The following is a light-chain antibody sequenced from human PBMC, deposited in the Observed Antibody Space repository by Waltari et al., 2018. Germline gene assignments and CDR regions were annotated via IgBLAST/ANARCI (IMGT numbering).Light chain of an antibody. CDR3: SSYAGSSKGV. CDR2: AVS. Sequence: QSALTQPASVSGSPGQSITIPCPGTSSDVGTYKLASWYQQHPGKAPKLMIYAVSKRPSGVSDRFSGSKSGDMASLTISGLQPEDEAEYFCSSYAGSSKGVFGGGTKVTVL. CDR1: SSDVGTYKL. J-gene: IGLJ2*01. V-gene: IGLV2-23*02.